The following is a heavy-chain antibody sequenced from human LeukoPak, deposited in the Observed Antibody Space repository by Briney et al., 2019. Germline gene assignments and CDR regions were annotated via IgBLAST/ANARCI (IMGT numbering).Heavy chain of an antibody. V-gene: IGHV4-34*01. J-gene: IGHJ4*02. Sequence: PSETLSLTCAVYGGSFSGYYWSWIRQPPGKGLEWIGEINHSGSTNYNPSLKSRVTLSVDTSKNQFSLKLSSVTAAGTAVYYCARGVVWFGELYHPFDYWGQGTLVTVSS. D-gene: IGHD3-10*01. CDR1: GGSFSGYY. CDR3: ARGVVWFGELYHPFDY. CDR2: INHSGST.